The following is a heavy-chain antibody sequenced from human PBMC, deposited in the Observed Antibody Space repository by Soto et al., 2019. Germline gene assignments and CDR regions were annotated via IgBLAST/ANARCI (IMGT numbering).Heavy chain of an antibody. CDR2: ISDNGVST. V-gene: IGHV3-64D*06. J-gene: IGHJ4*02. CDR3: VKGPAFYDSSSFDY. CDR1: GFTFSSYG. Sequence: HPGGSLRLSCSASGFTFSSYGMHWVRQAPGKGLEYVSAISDNGVSTYYADSVKGRFTISRDNSKNTLYLQMSSLRPEDTAVYYCVKGPAFYDSSSFDYWGQGTVVTVSS. D-gene: IGHD3-22*01.